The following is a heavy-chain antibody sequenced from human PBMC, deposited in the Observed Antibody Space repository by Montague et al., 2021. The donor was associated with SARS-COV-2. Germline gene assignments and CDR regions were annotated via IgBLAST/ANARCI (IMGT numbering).Heavy chain of an antibody. CDR2: MYYTGTT. J-gene: IGHJ6*02. Sequence: SETLSLTCTVSGDFITSTVSYWVWVRQSPGKGLEWIGNMYYTGTTYHNPSLTSRVTISVGTSKNQFSLRLDSVTAADTALYYCARHFRPGATEGYYYGMDVWGQGTAVTVSS. CDR3: ARHFRPGATEGYYYGMDV. V-gene: IGHV4-39*01. CDR1: GDFITSTVSY. D-gene: IGHD1-26*01.